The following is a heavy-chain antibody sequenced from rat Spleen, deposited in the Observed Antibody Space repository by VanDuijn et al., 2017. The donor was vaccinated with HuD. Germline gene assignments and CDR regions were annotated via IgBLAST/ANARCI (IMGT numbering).Heavy chain of an antibody. J-gene: IGHJ2*01. CDR2: INYDGSSI. Sequence: EVQLVESGGGLAQPGRSLKFSCTASGFTFSDYGMAWVRQAPTKGLEWVASINYDGSSIYYRDSVKGRFTISRDNARNTQYLQMDSLRSEDTATYYCGREIPPVDYWGQGVMVTVSS. CDR1: GFTFSDYG. CDR3: GREIPPVDY. V-gene: IGHV5-17*01. D-gene: IGHD1-4*01.